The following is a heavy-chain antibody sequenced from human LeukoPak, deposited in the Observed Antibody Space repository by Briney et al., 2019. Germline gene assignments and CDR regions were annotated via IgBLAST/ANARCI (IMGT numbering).Heavy chain of an antibody. D-gene: IGHD3-3*01. CDR2: INPNSGGT. CDR3: ARLPDYDFHVRSY. J-gene: IGHJ4*02. Sequence: AASVKVSCKASGYTFTGYYIHWVRQAPGQGLEWMGWINPNSGGTNYAQKFQGRVTMTRDTSISTAYMELSRLRSDDTAVYYCARLPDYDFHVRSYWGEGALVTVSS. V-gene: IGHV1-2*02. CDR1: GYTFTGYY.